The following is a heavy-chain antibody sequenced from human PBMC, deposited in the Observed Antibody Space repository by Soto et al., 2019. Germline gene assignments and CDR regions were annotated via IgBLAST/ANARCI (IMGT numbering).Heavy chain of an antibody. D-gene: IGHD3-10*01. V-gene: IGHV3-74*01. CDR2: VHSDGTTT. CDR1: GFTFDYYW. Sequence: EVQLVESGGGLVQPGESLRLSCAASGFTFDYYWMHWVRQAPGKGLVWVSRVHSDGTTTTYADSVKGRFTISRDNARNTGSLQMSSLRAEYTAIYYCPRGDRGGFDLWGHGTVVTVSS. J-gene: IGHJ3*01. CDR3: PRGDRGGFDL.